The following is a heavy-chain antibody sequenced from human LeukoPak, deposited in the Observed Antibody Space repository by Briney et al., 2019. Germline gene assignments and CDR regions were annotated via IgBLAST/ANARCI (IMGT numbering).Heavy chain of an antibody. V-gene: IGHV4-59*08. CDR2: IYYSGST. CDR3: ARRGYSNGSFDS. CDR1: GGSISSYY. Sequence: SETLSLTCTVSGGSISSYYWSWIRQSPGKGLECIGYIYYSGSTTYNPSLKSRVTISVDTSKNQFSLKLNSVTAADTAVYYCARRGYSNGSFDSWGQGTLVTVSS. D-gene: IGHD6-19*01. J-gene: IGHJ4*02.